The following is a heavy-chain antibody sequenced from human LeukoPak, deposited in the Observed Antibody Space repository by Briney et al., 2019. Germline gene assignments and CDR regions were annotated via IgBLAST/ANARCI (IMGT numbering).Heavy chain of an antibody. CDR1: GYTFTGYY. J-gene: IGHJ1*01. D-gene: IGHD6-13*01. CDR3: ARDCTAAGTDFQH. Sequence: ASVKVSCKASGYTFTGYYMHWVRQAPGQGLEWMGRINPNSGGTNYAQKFQGRVTMTRDTSISTAYMELSRLRSDDTAVYYCARDCTAAGTDFQHWGQGTLVTVSS. V-gene: IGHV1-2*06. CDR2: INPNSGGT.